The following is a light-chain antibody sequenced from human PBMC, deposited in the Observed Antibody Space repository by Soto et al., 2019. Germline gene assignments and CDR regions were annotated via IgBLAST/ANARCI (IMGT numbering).Light chain of an antibody. CDR3: QHRYNWPLT. CDR2: DAS. Sequence: EVVLTQSPATLSLSPGEKATLSCRASQDINTYLGWYQQKPGQPPRLLIYDASNRASGIPARFSGSGSGTDFPLTINSLEPEDFAIYYCQHRYNWPLTFGAGTKVETK. CDR1: QDINTY. J-gene: IGKJ4*01. V-gene: IGKV3-11*01.